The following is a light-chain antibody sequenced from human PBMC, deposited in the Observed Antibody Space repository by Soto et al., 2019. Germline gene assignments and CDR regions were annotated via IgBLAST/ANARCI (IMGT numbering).Light chain of an antibody. J-gene: IGKJ5*01. CDR2: GVS. CDR3: EQYNNWFSIT. CDR1: QSVTNK. Sequence: TQSPGNLSFPRGRKDTLSCXASQSVTNKXFAWFRPKPXQAPRLXXWGVSNRANGIPDRFSGSGFGTELTLTISSLQPEDFAFYDCEQYNNWFSITFGQGTRLEI. V-gene: IGKV3D-15*01.